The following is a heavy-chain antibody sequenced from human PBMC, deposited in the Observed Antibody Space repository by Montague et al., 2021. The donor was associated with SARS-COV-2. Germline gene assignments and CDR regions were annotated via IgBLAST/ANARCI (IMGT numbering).Heavy chain of an antibody. CDR3: AVNSNYYYYYGMDV. V-gene: IGHV4-39*01. Sequence: SETLSLTCTVSGYSISSSNYWGWIRQPPGKGLVWFGSIYYSGSTYYNPSLKSRVTISVDTAKNQFSLKLSSVTAAATAVYYCAVNSNYYYYYGMDVWGQGTTVTVSS. D-gene: IGHD4-11*01. CDR1: GYSISSSNY. J-gene: IGHJ6*02. CDR2: IYYSGST.